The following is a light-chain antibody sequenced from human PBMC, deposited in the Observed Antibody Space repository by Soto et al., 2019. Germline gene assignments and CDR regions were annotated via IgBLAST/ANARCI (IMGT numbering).Light chain of an antibody. J-gene: IGKJ2*01. CDR3: QQRSNWPPT. Sequence: EIVLTQSPATLSLSPGERATLSCRASRSVSSYLAWYQQKPGRAPRLLIYDASNRATGIPARFSGSGSGTDFTLTISSLEPEDFVVYYCQQRSNWPPTFGQGTKLEIK. V-gene: IGKV3-11*01. CDR2: DAS. CDR1: RSVSSY.